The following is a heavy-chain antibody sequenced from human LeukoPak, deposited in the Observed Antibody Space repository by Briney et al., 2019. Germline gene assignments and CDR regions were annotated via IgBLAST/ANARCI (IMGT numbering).Heavy chain of an antibody. CDR2: IGGSGGGT. CDR1: GFTFSSYA. Sequence: GGSLRLSCAASGFTFSSYAMSWVRQAPGKGLEWVSAIGGSGGGTYHADSVKGRFTISRDNSKNTLYLQMNSLRAEDTAVYYCAKGQYSYGNWGQGTLVTVSS. D-gene: IGHD5-18*01. J-gene: IGHJ4*02. CDR3: AKGQYSYGN. V-gene: IGHV3-23*01.